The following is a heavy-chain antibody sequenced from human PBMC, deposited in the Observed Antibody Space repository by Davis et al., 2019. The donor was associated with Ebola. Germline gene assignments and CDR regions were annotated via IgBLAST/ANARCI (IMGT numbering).Heavy chain of an antibody. CDR1: GFTFSSYA. V-gene: IGHV3-30*04. CDR2: ISYDGSNE. D-gene: IGHD6-13*01. CDR3: ARDAAAGNLVYYGMDV. J-gene: IGHJ6*04. Sequence: PGGSLRLSCAASGFTFSSYAMHWVRQAPGKGLEWVAVISYDGSNEYYAESVKGRFTISRDNSKNTLYLQMNSLRAEDTAVYYCARDAAAGNLVYYGMDVWGKGTTVTVSS.